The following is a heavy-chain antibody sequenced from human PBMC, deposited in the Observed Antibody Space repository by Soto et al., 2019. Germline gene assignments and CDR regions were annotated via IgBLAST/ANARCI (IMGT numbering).Heavy chain of an antibody. Sequence: QTQLVQSGPEVARPGASVNVSCKASGYTFSNYGITWVRQAPGQGLEWMGWISDYTGNTKYSQILKGRVTMSTDSSTTTACMELRRLKADDTAVYYCARFGRARTMNFACKDGMDVWGQGTPVTVSS. J-gene: IGHJ6*02. CDR3: ARFGRARTMNFACKDGMDV. CDR1: GYTFSNYG. D-gene: IGHD3-22*01. CDR2: ISDYTGNT. V-gene: IGHV1-18*01.